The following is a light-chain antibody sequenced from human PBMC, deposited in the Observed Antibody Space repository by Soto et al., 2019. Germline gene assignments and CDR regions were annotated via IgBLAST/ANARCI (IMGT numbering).Light chain of an antibody. J-gene: IGLJ1*01. CDR3: SSYTSSSLYV. CDR1: SSDIGGYNY. V-gene: IGLV2-14*01. CDR2: DVS. Sequence: QSVLTQPASVSGSPGQSIIISCTGTSSDIGGYNYVSWYQQHPGKAPKLMIYDVSNRPSGVSNRFSGSKSGNTASLTISGLQAEDEADYYYSSYTSSSLYVFGTATKVTLL.